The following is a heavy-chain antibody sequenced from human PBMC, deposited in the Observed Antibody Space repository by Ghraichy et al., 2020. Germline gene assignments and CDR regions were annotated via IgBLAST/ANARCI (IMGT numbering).Heavy chain of an antibody. CDR1: GGSISSGGYS. V-gene: IGHV4-30-2*01. CDR3: ARGEGVYGDNLDY. J-gene: IGHJ4*02. D-gene: IGHD4-17*01. CDR2: IYHSGST. Sequence: SQTLSLTCAVSGGSISSGGYSWSWIRQPPGKGLEWIGYIYHSGSTYYNPSLKSRVTISVDRSKNQFSLKLSSVTAADTAVYYCARGEGVYGDNLDYWGQGTLVTVSS.